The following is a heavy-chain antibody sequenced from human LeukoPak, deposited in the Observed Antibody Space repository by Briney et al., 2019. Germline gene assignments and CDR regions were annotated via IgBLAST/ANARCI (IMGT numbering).Heavy chain of an antibody. Sequence: PGGSLRLSCAASGFTFYDYAMHWVRQAPGKGLEWVSLISGYGGSTYYADSVKGRFTISRDNSKNSLYLQMNSLRTEDTALYYCAKVLGYYDSSGYYQEGGFDYWGQGTLVTVSS. J-gene: IGHJ4*02. CDR2: ISGYGGST. CDR3: AKVLGYYDSSGYYQEGGFDY. CDR1: GFTFYDYA. V-gene: IGHV3-43*02. D-gene: IGHD3-22*01.